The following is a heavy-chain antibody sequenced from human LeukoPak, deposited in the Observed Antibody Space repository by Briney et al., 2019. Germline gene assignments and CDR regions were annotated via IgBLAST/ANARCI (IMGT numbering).Heavy chain of an antibody. D-gene: IGHD3-22*01. CDR3: ARGPYSYDSSGAFDI. Sequence: SETLSLTCAVSGGSISSNNWWSWVRQPPGKGLEWIGEIYASGSTNYSPSLKSRVTISVDTSKNQFSLKLSSVTAADTAVYFCARGPYSYDSSGAFDIWGQGTMVTVSS. V-gene: IGHV4-4*02. CDR1: GGSISSNNW. CDR2: IYASGST. J-gene: IGHJ3*02.